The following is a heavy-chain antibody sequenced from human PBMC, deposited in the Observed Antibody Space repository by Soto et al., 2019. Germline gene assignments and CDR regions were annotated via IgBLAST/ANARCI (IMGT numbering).Heavy chain of an antibody. Sequence: ASVKVSCKASGYTFTSYAMHWVRQAPGQRLEWMGWINAGNGNTKYSQKFQGRVTITRDTSASTAYMELSSLRSDDSAVYYCARYCSITSCQPYPPLPPQYFQHWGQGTLVNVSS. J-gene: IGHJ1*01. CDR2: INAGNGNT. D-gene: IGHD2-2*01. V-gene: IGHV1-3*01. CDR1: GYTFTSYA. CDR3: ARYCSITSCQPYPPLPPQYFQH.